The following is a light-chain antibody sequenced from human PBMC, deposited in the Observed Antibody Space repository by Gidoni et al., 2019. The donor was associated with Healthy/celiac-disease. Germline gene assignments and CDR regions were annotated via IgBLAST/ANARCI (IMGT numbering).Light chain of an antibody. CDR2: GNS. V-gene: IGLV1-40*01. Sequence: SVLTPPPSVSGAPGPRVTISCTGSSSNIGAGYDVHWYQQLPGTAPKLLIYGNSNRPSGVPDRFAGSKSGTSASLAITGLQAEDEADYYCQSYDSSLSVVFGGGTKLTVL. CDR3: QSYDSSLSVV. CDR1: SSNIGAGYD. J-gene: IGLJ2*01.